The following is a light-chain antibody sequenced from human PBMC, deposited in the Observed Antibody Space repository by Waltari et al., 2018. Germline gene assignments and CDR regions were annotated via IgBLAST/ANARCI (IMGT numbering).Light chain of an antibody. CDR1: SSDVGGDNT. CDR3: SSYAGSNVV. J-gene: IGLJ2*01. V-gene: IGLV2-8*01. Sequence: QSALTKPPSASGSPGQSVTSCGTGTSSDVGGDNTVSWYQQPPGRAPKLMIYEVSKRPSGVPDRFSVSKSGNTASLTVSGLQAEDEADYYCSSYAGSNVVFGGGTKLTVL. CDR2: EVS.